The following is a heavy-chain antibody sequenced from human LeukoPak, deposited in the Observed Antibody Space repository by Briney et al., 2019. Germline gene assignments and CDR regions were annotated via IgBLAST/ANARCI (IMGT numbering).Heavy chain of an antibody. D-gene: IGHD6-13*01. CDR2: IKQDGSEK. Sequence: GGSLRLSCAASGFTFSSYWMSWVRQAPGKGLEWVANIKQDGSEKYYVDSVKGRFTISRDIAKNALYLQMNSLRAEDTAVYYCASWAGAAAGFSGPLDYWGQGTLVTVSS. CDR1: GFTFSSYW. J-gene: IGHJ4*02. CDR3: ASWAGAAAGFSGPLDY. V-gene: IGHV3-7*01.